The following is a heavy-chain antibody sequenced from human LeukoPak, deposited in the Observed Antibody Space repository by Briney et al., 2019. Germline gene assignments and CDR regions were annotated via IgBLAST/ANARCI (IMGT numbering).Heavy chain of an antibody. J-gene: IGHJ4*02. CDR2: IYYSGST. CDR3: ARAQGNGLIDF. CDR1: GGSISSNSYY. D-gene: IGHD3/OR15-3a*01. Sequence: SETLSLTCAVSGGSISSNSYYWGWIRQPPVKGLEWIGSIYYSGSTYYNPSLKSRVTISVDTSRNQFSLRLSSVTAADTADYYCARAQGNGLIDFWGQGTLVTVSS. V-gene: IGHV4-39*01.